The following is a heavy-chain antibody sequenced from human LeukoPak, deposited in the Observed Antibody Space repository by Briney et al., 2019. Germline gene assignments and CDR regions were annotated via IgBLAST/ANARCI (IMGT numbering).Heavy chain of an antibody. Sequence: SETLSLTCTVSGYSISSGYYWGWIRQPPGKGLEWIGSIYHSGRTFYNPSLKSRVTISVDTSKNQFSLKLTSVTAADTAVYYCARTGDGYNYYNYYYMDVWGKGTTVTVTS. D-gene: IGHD5-24*01. V-gene: IGHV4-38-2*02. CDR3: ARTGDGYNYYNYYYMDV. CDR1: GYSISSGYY. J-gene: IGHJ6*03. CDR2: IYHSGRT.